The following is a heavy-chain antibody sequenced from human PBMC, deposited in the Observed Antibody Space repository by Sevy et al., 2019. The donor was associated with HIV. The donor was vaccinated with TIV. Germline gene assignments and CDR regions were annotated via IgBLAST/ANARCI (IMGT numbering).Heavy chain of an antibody. CDR3: TREYYDFWSGDYTFDY. J-gene: IGHJ4*02. V-gene: IGHV3-49*03. D-gene: IGHD3-3*01. Sequence: GGSLRLSCTASGFTFGDYAMSWFRQAPGKGLEWVGFIRSNAYGGTTEYAASVKGRFTISRDDSKSIAYLQMNSLKTEHTAVYYCTREYYDFWSGDYTFDYWGQGTLVTVSS. CDR1: GFTFGDYA. CDR2: IRSNAYGGTT.